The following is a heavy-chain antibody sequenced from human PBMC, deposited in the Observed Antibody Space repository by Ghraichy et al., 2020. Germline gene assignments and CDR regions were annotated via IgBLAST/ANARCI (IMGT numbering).Heavy chain of an antibody. CDR2: ISQDGNEK. CDR1: GFTFSNYW. Sequence: GGSLRLSCAASGFTFSNYWMSWVRQAPGKGLEWVANISQDGNEKYHGDSVKGRFTISRDNAKKSLYLQMNSLRAEDTAVYYCAREGGYYFDYWGQGTLVTVSS. CDR3: AREGGYYFDY. J-gene: IGHJ4*02. V-gene: IGHV3-7*01. D-gene: IGHD3-10*01.